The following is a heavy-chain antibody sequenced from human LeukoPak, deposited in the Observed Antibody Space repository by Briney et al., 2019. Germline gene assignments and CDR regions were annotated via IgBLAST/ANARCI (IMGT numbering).Heavy chain of an antibody. V-gene: IGHV1-46*01. J-gene: IGHJ3*02. CDR2: INPSGGST. D-gene: IGHD3-22*01. Sequence: ASVKVSCKASGYTFTSYYMHWVRQAPGQGLEWMGIINPSGGSTSYAQKFQGRVTMTRDMSTSTVYMELSSLRSEDTAVYYCARGLYDTVGYYLQGAFDIWGQGTMVTVSS. CDR3: ARGLYDTVGYYLQGAFDI. CDR1: GYTFTSYY.